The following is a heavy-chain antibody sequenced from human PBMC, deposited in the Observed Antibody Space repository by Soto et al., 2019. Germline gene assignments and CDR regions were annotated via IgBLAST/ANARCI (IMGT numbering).Heavy chain of an antibody. CDR2: IRPDGTET. CDR3: AGGGGHDYNY. D-gene: IGHD4-4*01. V-gene: IGHV3-7*03. CDR1: GFTFTDFY. Sequence: EVQLVQSGGGLVQPGGSLRLSCVGSGFTFTDFYMNWVRQAPGKGLEWVANIRPDGTETNYVESVRGRFTTSRDNAKNSRFLQMTGLRADDTALYSWAGGGGHDYNYWGQGILVTVSS. J-gene: IGHJ4*02.